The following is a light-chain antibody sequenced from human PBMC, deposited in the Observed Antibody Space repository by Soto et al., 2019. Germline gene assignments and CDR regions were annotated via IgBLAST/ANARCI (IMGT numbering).Light chain of an antibody. CDR1: SSDVGGYNY. CDR2: ASS. J-gene: IGLJ1*01. Sequence: QSALTQPPSASGSPGQSITISCTGTSSDVGGYNYVSWYQHHAGKAPRLMIYASSNRPSGVSHRFSGSRSGNTASLTISGLQAEDEADYYCSSYTSGTTLYVFGTGTKLTVL. V-gene: IGLV2-14*01. CDR3: SSYTSGTTLYV.